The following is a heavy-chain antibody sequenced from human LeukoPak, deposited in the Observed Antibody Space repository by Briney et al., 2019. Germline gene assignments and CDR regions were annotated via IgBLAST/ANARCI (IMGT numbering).Heavy chain of an antibody. J-gene: IGHJ3*02. D-gene: IGHD6-6*01. CDR2: IYPGDSDT. CDR3: ARQTAIAARSDAFDI. Sequence: GESLQISCKGSGYSFTSYWIGWVRQMPGKGLEWMGIIYPGDSDTRYSPSFQGQVTISADKSISTAYLQWSSLKASDTAMYYCARQTAIAARSDAFDIWGQGTMVTVSS. V-gene: IGHV5-51*01. CDR1: GYSFTSYW.